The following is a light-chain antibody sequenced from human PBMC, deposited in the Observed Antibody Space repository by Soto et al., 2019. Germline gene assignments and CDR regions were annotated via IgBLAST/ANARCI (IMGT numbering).Light chain of an antibody. Sequence: QSALTQPASVSGSPGQSITISCTGTSGDVFAYNYVSWYQQYPGKAPKLMIYEVNNRASGVSYRFSGSKSGNTASLTISGLQAEDEADYYCSSYTDRSTNTWVFGGGTKLTVL. CDR2: EVN. J-gene: IGLJ3*02. CDR1: SGDVFAYNY. CDR3: SSYTDRSTNTWV. V-gene: IGLV2-14*01.